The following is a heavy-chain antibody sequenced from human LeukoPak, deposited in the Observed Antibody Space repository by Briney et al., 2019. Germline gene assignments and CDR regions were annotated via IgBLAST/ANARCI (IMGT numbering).Heavy chain of an antibody. D-gene: IGHD3-22*01. Sequence: GRSLRLPCAASGFTFRDYVMHWVRQAPGKGLEWVSAISGSGGSTYYADSVKGRFTISRDNSKNTLYLQMNSLRAEDTAVYYCAKVSHYDSSGYYNHWGQGTLVTVSS. CDR1: GFTFRDYV. CDR3: AKVSHYDSSGYYNH. V-gene: IGHV3-23*01. CDR2: ISGSGGST. J-gene: IGHJ5*02.